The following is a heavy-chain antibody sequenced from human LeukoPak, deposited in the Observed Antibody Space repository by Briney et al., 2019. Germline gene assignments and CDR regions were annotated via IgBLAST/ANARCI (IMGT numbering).Heavy chain of an antibody. CDR1: GGSFNNLY. J-gene: IGHJ4*02. CDR3: APYGSGFSIDDY. Sequence: SEPLSLTCAIYGGSFNNLYWSWIRNPPGMGLEWIGEINHSGSTNYNPSLKSRVTISVDKSKNQFSLRLSSVTAADTAVYYCAPYGSGFSIDDYWGQGTLVTVSS. V-gene: IGHV4-34*01. D-gene: IGHD3-10*01. CDR2: INHSGST.